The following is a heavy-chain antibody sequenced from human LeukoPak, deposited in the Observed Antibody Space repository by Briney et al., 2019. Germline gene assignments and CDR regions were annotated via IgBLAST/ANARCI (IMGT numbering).Heavy chain of an antibody. CDR3: AKRGVRGRPFNYYYYMDV. D-gene: IGHD3-10*01. CDR2: ISYDGSKK. CDR1: GFTFSSYA. Sequence: PGGSLRLSCAASGFTFSSYAMHWVRQTPGKGLEWVAVISYDGSKKYYADSVKGRFTISRDNSKNTLYLQMNSLRAEDTAVYYCAKRGVRGRPFNYYYYMDVWGKGTTVTISS. J-gene: IGHJ6*03. V-gene: IGHV3-30*18.